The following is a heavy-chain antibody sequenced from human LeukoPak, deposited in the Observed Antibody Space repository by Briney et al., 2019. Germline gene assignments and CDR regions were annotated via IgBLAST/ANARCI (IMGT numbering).Heavy chain of an antibody. J-gene: IGHJ3*02. Sequence: GGSLRLSCAASVLTVSDNYVRGVRQAPGKGLEWVSIIYSAGSTNYADSVKGRFTISRDNSKNTLYLQMSSLRAEDKAVYYCTLPLRDVFDIWGQGTMVTVSS. V-gene: IGHV3-53*01. CDR3: TLPLRDVFDI. CDR2: IYSAGST. CDR1: VLTVSDNY.